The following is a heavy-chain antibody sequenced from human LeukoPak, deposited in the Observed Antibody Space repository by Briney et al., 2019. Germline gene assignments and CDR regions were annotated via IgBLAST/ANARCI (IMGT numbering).Heavy chain of an antibody. CDR1: GGTFSSYA. D-gene: IGHD1-26*01. V-gene: IGHV1-69*13. Sequence: SVKVSCKASGGTFSSYAISWVRQAPGQGLEWMGGIIPMFGTPNYAQKFQGRVTITADESTSTDYMELSSLRSEDTAMYYCARHRGGSYSFSVDFWGQGTLVTVSS. CDR3: ARHRGGSYSFSVDF. CDR2: IIPMFGTP. J-gene: IGHJ4*02.